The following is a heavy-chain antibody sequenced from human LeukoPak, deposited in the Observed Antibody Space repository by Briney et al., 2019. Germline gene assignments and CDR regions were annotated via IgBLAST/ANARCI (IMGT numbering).Heavy chain of an antibody. V-gene: IGHV4-59*01. CDR2: IYYSGST. J-gene: IGHJ5*02. Sequence: PSETLSLTCTVSGGSTSSYYWSWIRQPPGKGLEWIGYIYYSGSTNYNPSLKSRVTISVDTSKNQFSLKLSSVTAADTAVYYCARDRYWFDPWGQGTLVTVSS. CDR1: GGSTSSYY. CDR3: ARDRYWFDP.